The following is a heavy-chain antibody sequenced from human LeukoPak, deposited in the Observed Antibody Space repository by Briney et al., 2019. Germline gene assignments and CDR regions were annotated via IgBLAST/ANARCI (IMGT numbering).Heavy chain of an antibody. CDR1: GGSISSSSYY. D-gene: IGHD3-3*01. J-gene: IGHJ5*02. V-gene: IGHV4-39*01. CDR2: VYYSGTP. CDR3: ARLVFGVGNWWFDP. Sequence: SETLSLTCTVSGGSISSSSYYWGWIRQPPGKGLEWIGNVYYSGTPYFNPSLKSRVTIFVDTSNNQCSLKLSSVTAADTAVYYCARLVFGVGNWWFDPWGQGTLVTVSS.